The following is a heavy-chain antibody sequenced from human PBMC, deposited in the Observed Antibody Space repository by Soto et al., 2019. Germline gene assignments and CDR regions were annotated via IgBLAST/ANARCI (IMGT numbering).Heavy chain of an antibody. CDR2: IYYNGNT. Sequence: QLRLQEAGPGLVKPSETLSLTCAVSGGSISSSSYYLGWIRPPPGKGPGWIGAIYYNGNTYYNPPLKCRVTMSVDTSKNQFSLKLSSATAADTAMYYCARQTGVFGHNFDYWGEGTLVTVSS. CDR3: ARQTGVFGHNFDY. D-gene: IGHD3-16*01. J-gene: IGHJ4*02. CDR1: GGSISSSSYY. V-gene: IGHV4-39*01.